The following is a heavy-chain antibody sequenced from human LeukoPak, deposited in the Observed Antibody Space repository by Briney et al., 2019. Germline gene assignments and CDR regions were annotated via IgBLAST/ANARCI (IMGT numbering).Heavy chain of an antibody. J-gene: IGHJ6*03. V-gene: IGHV3-11*04. CDR2: ISSSGSTI. CDR3: ARGLGLLWFGTSRGSYYMDV. CDR1: GFTFSDYY. D-gene: IGHD3-10*01. Sequence: GGSLGLSCAASGFTFSDYYMSWIRQAPGKGLEWVSYISSSGSTIYYADSVKGRFTISRDNAKNSLYLQMNSLRAEDTAVYYCARGLGLLWFGTSRGSYYMDVWGKGTTVTVSS.